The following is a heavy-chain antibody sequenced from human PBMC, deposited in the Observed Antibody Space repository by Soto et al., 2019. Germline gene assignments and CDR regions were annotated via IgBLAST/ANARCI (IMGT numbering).Heavy chain of an antibody. J-gene: IGHJ4*02. CDR3: ARDSARSSSGGFFGY. Sequence: ASVKVSCKAAGYTFTSYYMHWVGQAPGQGLEWMGIINPSGGSTNYAQKFQGRVTMTRDTSTSTVYMELSRLRSEGTAEYYCARDSARSSSGGFFGYWGQGTLVTVSS. CDR1: GYTFTSYY. V-gene: IGHV1-46*01. CDR2: INPSGGST. D-gene: IGHD6-6*01.